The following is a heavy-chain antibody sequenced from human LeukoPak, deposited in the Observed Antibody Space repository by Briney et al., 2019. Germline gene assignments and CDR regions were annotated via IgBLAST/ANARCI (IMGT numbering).Heavy chain of an antibody. V-gene: IGHV3-7*01. CDR3: ARATVGATKCFDY. CDR1: GFTFSSYW. Sequence: GGSLRLSCAASGFTFSSYWMSWVRQAPGRGLEWVANIKQDGSEKYYVDSVKGRFTISRDNAKNSLYLQMNSLRAEDTAVYYCARATVGATKCFDYWGQGTLVTVSS. J-gene: IGHJ4*02. CDR2: IKQDGSEK. D-gene: IGHD1-26*01.